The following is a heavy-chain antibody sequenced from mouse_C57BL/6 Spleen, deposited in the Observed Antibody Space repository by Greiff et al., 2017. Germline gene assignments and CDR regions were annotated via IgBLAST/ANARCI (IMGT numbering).Heavy chain of an antibody. V-gene: IGHV1-26*01. CDR1: GYTFTDYY. CDR3: ARGVSLD. D-gene: IGHD6-2*01. Sequence: VQLQQSGPELVKPGASVKISCKASGYTFTDYYMNWVKQSHGKSLEWIGDINPNNGGTSYNQKFKGKATLTVDKSSSTAYMELRSLTSEDSAVYYCARGVSLDWGQGTLVTVSA. CDR2: INPNNGGT. J-gene: IGHJ3*01.